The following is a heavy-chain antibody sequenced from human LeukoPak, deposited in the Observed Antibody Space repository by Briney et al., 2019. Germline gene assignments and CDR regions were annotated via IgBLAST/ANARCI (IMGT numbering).Heavy chain of an antibody. CDR1: GFTFSRYW. D-gene: IGHD2-8*02. CDR2: IKGDGSTT. J-gene: IGHJ5*02. Sequence: GGSLRLSCVASGFTFSRYWMHWVRQAPGKGLVWVSRIKGDGSTTSHADSVKGRFTVSRDNAKNTLYLQMNSLRVEDTAVYYCARDPYCTGGDCYSFDPWGQGTLVTVSS. V-gene: IGHV3-74*01. CDR3: ARDPYCTGGDCYSFDP.